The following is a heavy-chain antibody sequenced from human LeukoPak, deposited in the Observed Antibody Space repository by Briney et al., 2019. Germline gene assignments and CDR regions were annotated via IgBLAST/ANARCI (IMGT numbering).Heavy chain of an antibody. Sequence: SETLSLTCTVSGGSISSYYWSWIRQPAGKGLEWIGRIYSSGNTNYNPSLKSRVTMSVDTSKNQFSLKLGSVTAADTAVYYCASYSGSYAYYNYWGQGTLVTVSS. CDR2: IYSSGNT. V-gene: IGHV4-4*07. CDR3: ASYSGSYAYYNY. CDR1: GGSISSYY. J-gene: IGHJ4*02. D-gene: IGHD1-26*01.